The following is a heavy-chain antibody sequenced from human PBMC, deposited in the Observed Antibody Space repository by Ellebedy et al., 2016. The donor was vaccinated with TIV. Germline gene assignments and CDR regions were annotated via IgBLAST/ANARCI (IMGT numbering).Heavy chain of an antibody. CDR2: IDYSGNT. D-gene: IGHD3-22*01. CDR1: GGSMSSYF. V-gene: IGHV4-59*08. J-gene: IGHJ3*01. CDR3: ARHGPQWFDGFDL. Sequence: SETLSLTCTVSGGSMSSYFWSWIRQPPGKGLEWIGYIDYSGNTNYNPSLKSRVIMSRDTSKDQFSLKLSSVTAADTAVYYCARHGPQWFDGFDLWGQGTLVTVSS.